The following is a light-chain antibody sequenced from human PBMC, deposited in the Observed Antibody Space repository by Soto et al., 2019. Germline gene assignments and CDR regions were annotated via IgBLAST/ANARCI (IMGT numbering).Light chain of an antibody. CDR3: QQYGSSPPT. CDR2: GAS. CDR1: QSVSSSY. Sequence: EIVLMQAPGTLTINTGERATLSCRASQSVSSSYLAWYQQKPGQAPRLLIYGASSRATGIPDRFSGSGSGTDFTLTISRLEPEDFAVYYCQQYGSSPPTFGQGTKV. V-gene: IGKV3-20*01. J-gene: IGKJ1*01.